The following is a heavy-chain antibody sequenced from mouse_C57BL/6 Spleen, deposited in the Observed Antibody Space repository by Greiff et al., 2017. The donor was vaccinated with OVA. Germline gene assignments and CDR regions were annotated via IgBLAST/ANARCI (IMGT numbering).Heavy chain of an antibody. V-gene: IGHV1-82*01. CDR2: IYPGDGDT. CDR1: GYAFSSSW. CDR3: ARMDFTTVVATRAY. J-gene: IGHJ3*01. Sequence: QVQLQQSGPELVKPGASVKISCKASGYAFSSSWMNWVKQRPGKGLEWIGRIYPGDGDTNYNGKFKGKATLTADKSSSTAYMQLSSLTSEDSAVYFCARMDFTTVVATRAYWGQGTLVTVSA. D-gene: IGHD1-1*01.